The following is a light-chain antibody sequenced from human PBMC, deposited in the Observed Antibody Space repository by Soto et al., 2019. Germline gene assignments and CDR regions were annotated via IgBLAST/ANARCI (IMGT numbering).Light chain of an antibody. CDR3: SSYASSNTLVA. V-gene: IGLV2-14*03. CDR1: SSDVGGYNY. Sequence: QSALTQPASVSGSPGQSITISCTGTSSDVGGYNYVSWYQQHPGKAPKLMIYDVSNRPSGVSNRFSGSKSGNTASLTISGLQAEDEADYYCSSYASSNTLVAFGGGTKVTVL. J-gene: IGLJ2*01. CDR2: DVS.